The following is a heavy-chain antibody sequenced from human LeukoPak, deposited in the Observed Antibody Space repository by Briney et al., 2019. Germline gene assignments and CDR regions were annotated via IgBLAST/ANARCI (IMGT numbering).Heavy chain of an antibody. V-gene: IGHV1-69*04. CDR2: IIPILGIA. Sequence: SVTLSFTASGATFTIYAIRWVRQAPAQGLEWMGRIIPILGIANYSQKFQGKVTITAYKDTSTANLDLRSHRSRDTATYSYSSPGMAGSTPPDYWGQGTRVTVSS. CDR1: GATFTIYA. D-gene: IGHD1-7*01. CDR3: SSPGMAGSTPPDY. J-gene: IGHJ4*02.